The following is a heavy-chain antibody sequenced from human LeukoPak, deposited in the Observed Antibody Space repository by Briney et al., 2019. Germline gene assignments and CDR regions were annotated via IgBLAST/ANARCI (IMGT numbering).Heavy chain of an antibody. CDR1: GFTFSTYE. Sequence: GGSLRLSCAASGFTFSTYEMNWVRQAPGKGLEWVSYISSSGSTTYYADSVKGRFTISRDNAKKSLFLQMNGLRAEDTAVYYCAGGHSSGYYPIDYWGQGTLVTVSS. V-gene: IGHV3-48*03. CDR3: AGGHSSGYYPIDY. CDR2: ISSSGSTT. D-gene: IGHD3-22*01. J-gene: IGHJ4*02.